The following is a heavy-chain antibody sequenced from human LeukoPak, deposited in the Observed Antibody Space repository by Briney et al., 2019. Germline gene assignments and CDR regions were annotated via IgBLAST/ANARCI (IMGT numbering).Heavy chain of an antibody. D-gene: IGHD3-22*01. V-gene: IGHV4-38-2*02. CDR2: IYHSGST. CDR3: ALSITMIVVVRD. CDR1: GYSISSGYY. Sequence: KPSETLSLTCTVSGYSISSGYYWGWIRQPPGKGLEWIGSIYHSGSTYYNPSLKSRVTISVDTSKNQFSLKLSSVTAADTAVYYYALSITMIVVVRDWGQGTLVTVSS. J-gene: IGHJ4*02.